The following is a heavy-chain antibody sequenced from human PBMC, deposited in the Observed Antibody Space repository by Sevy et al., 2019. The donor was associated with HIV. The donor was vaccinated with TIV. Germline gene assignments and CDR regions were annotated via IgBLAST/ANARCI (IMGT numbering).Heavy chain of an antibody. V-gene: IGHV3-23*01. CDR1: GFTFSSYA. D-gene: IGHD2-15*01. CDR3: AKAPPGHCSSGSCPRAYYYYGMDV. CDR2: ISGRGGST. Sequence: GGSLGLSCAASGFTFSSYAMNWVRQAPGKGLEWVSAISGRGGSTYYADSVEGRFTISRDNSKNTLYLQMNSLRVEDTAVYYCAKAPPGHCSSGSCPRAYYYYGMDVWGQGTTVTVSS. J-gene: IGHJ6*02.